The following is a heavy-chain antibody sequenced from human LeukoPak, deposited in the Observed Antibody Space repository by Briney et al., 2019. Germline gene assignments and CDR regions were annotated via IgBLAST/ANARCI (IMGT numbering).Heavy chain of an antibody. J-gene: IGHJ4*02. V-gene: IGHV3-13*01. CDR3: ARDSHGDYSFDY. CDR2: IGTSGDT. Sequence: GGSLRLSCSASGFTFSSYDMPWVRQATGKGLEWVSAIGTSGDTYYPGSVKGRFTTSRDNAKNSLYIQMTSLRAGDTAVYYCARDSHGDYSFDYWGQGTLVTVSS. CDR1: GFTFSSYD. D-gene: IGHD4-17*01.